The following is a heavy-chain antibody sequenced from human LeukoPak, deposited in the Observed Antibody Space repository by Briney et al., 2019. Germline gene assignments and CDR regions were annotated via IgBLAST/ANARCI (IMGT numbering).Heavy chain of an antibody. CDR2: IYHSGST. CDR3: ARDLGYYGSGSYYNEAFDY. D-gene: IGHD3-10*01. J-gene: IGHJ4*02. Sequence: PSETLSLTCTVSGGSGGSISSYYWSWIRQPPGKGLEWIGYIYHSGSTYYNPSLKSRVTISVDRSKNQFSLKLSSVTAADTAVYYCARDLGYYGSGSYYNEAFDYWGQGTLVTVSS. V-gene: IGHV4-30-2*01. CDR1: GGSGGSISSYY.